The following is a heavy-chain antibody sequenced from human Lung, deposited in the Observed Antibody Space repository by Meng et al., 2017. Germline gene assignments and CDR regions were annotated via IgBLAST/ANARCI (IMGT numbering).Heavy chain of an antibody. CDR1: GGSFSDSS. V-gene: IGHV4-34*01. D-gene: IGHD4-11*01. J-gene: IGHJ4*02. Sequence: QLPHLGAGRLQPPRPLLRPAVVSGGSFSDSSWSWIRQPPGQGLECIGEINHSGSTNYNPSLESRATISVDTSQNNLSLKLSSVTAADSAVYYCARGPTTMAHDFDYWGQGTLVTVSS. CDR3: ARGPTTMAHDFDY. CDR2: INHSGST.